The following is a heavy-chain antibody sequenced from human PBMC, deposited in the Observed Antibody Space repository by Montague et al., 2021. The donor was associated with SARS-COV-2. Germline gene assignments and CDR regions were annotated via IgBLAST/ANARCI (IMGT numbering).Heavy chain of an antibody. J-gene: IGHJ3*01. Sequence: SETLSLTCTVSDGSITSYYWSWVRQPPEKEMEWIGYVFYTGAAVYSPSLVGRVTMSVDTPKSQVSLRLNSVTAADTAVYYRARYGSTEARNAFHVWGQGTMVTVSS. V-gene: IGHV4-59*08. CDR2: VFYTGAA. CDR1: DGSITSYY. D-gene: IGHD4-17*01. CDR3: ARYGSTEARNAFHV.